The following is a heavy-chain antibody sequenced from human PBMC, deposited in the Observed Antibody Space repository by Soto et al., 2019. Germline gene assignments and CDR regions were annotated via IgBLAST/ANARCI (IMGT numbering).Heavy chain of an antibody. D-gene: IGHD4-17*01. CDR3: ARWDYGVYARFDF. CDR2: MNPHSGHT. CDR1: GYTFTSHD. Sequence: QVQLVQSGAEVKKPGASVKVSCKASGYTFTSHDINWVRQATGQGLEWMGWMNPHSGHTGHTKKLQGRVTMTRNTAISTAYMELSSLRSEDTAVYYCARWDYGVYARFDFWGQGTLVTVSS. J-gene: IGHJ4*02. V-gene: IGHV1-8*01.